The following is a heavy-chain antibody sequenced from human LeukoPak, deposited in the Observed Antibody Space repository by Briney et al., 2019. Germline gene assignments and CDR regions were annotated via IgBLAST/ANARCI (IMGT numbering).Heavy chain of an antibody. CDR3: ARAGEMATYYYYGMDV. D-gene: IGHD5-24*01. Sequence: IPSETLSLTCAVYGGSFSGYYWSWIRQPPGKGLEWIGEINHSGSTNYNPSLKSRVTIPVDTSKNQFSLKLSSVTAADTAVYYCARAGEMATYYYYGMDVWGQGTTVTVSS. CDR1: GGSFSGYY. V-gene: IGHV4-34*01. CDR2: INHSGST. J-gene: IGHJ6*02.